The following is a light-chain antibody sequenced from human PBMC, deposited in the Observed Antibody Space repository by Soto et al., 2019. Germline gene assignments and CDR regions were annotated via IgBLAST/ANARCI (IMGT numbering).Light chain of an antibody. CDR1: QSVGSK. J-gene: IGKJ2*01. CDR2: GAT. Sequence: EVVMTQSPATLSLSPGERATLSCRSSQSVGSKLAWYQQKTGQAPRLLIYGATTRATGVPARFSGGGSGTEFTHSISSLQSEDSAVYFCQQYDAPVTFGQGTKLDIK. V-gene: IGKV3-15*01. CDR3: QQYDAPVT.